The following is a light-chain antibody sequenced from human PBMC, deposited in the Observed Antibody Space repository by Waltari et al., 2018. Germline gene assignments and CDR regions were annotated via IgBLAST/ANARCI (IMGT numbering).Light chain of an antibody. CDR3: QQYYSTPPIT. CDR2: WAS. Sequence: DIVMTQSPDSLAVSLGERATINCKSSQSVLYSSNNKNYLAWYQQKPVQPPKLLIYWASTLESGVPDRFSGSGSGTDFTLTISSLQAEDVAVYYCQQYYSTPPITFGQGTRLEIK. CDR1: QSVLYSSNNKNY. V-gene: IGKV4-1*01. J-gene: IGKJ5*01.